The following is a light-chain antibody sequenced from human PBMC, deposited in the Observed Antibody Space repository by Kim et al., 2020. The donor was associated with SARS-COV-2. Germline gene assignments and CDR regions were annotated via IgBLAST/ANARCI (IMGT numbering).Light chain of an antibody. CDR1: QSISTH. J-gene: IGKJ5*01. CDR3: QQTYSSLHIT. Sequence: SVGDSATITCWASQSISTHVHWYQQKPGKAPKLLIYAASTLEDGVPSRFVGGGSGTDFTLTIYSLQPEDFATYFCQQTYSSLHITFGQGTRLEIK. CDR2: AAS. V-gene: IGKV1-39*01.